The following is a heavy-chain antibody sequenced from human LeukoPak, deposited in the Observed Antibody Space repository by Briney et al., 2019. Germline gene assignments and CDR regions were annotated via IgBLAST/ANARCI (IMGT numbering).Heavy chain of an antibody. D-gene: IGHD2-21*02. CDR1: GGSFSGYY. CDR2: INHSGST. CDR3: ARGGIVVVTAMDAFDI. J-gene: IGHJ3*02. Sequence: SETLSLTCAVYGGSFSGYYWSWLRQPPGKGLEWIGEINHSGSTNYNPSLKSRVTISVDTSKNQFSLKLSSVTAADTAVYYCARGGIVVVTAMDAFDIWGQGTMVTVSS. V-gene: IGHV4-34*01.